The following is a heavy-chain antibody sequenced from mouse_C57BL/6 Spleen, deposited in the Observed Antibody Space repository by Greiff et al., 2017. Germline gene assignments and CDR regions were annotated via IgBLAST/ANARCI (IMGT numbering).Heavy chain of an antibody. CDR3: ASGGAYGAMDY. CDR2: IYPGDGDT. J-gene: IGHJ4*01. D-gene: IGHD1-1*01. Sequence: QVQLQQSGPELVKPGASVKISCKASGYAFSSSWMNWVKQRPGKGLEWIGRIYPGDGDTNYNGKFKGKDTLTADKSSSTAYMQLSSLTSEDSAVYFCASGGAYGAMDYWGQGTSVTVSS. CDR1: GYAFSSSW. V-gene: IGHV1-82*01.